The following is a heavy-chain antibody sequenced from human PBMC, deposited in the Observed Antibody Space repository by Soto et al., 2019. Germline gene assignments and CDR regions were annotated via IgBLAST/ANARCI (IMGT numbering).Heavy chain of an antibody. CDR3: ARVGRARGDDY. D-gene: IGHD6-6*01. Sequence: GGSLRLSCAASGFTFSSYSMNWVRQAPGKGLEWVSYISSSSSTIYYADSVKGRFTISRDNAKNSLYLQMNSLRAEDTAVYYCARVGRARGDDYWGQGTLVTVSS. V-gene: IGHV3-48*01. J-gene: IGHJ4*02. CDR1: GFTFSSYS. CDR2: ISSSSSTI.